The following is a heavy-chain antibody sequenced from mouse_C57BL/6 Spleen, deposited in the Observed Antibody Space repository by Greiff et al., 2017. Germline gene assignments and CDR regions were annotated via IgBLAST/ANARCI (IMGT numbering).Heavy chain of an antibody. CDR3: ARDRRYYGYAWFAY. CDR1: GFTFSSYA. V-gene: IGHV5-4*01. J-gene: IGHJ3*01. CDR2: ISDGGSYT. Sequence: EVKVVESGGGLVKPGGSLKLSCAASGFTFSSYAMSWVRQTPEKRLEWVATISDGGSYTYYPDNVKGRFTISRDNAKNHLCLQMSHLKSEDTAMYYCARDRRYYGYAWFAYWGQGTLVTVSA. D-gene: IGHD2-2*01.